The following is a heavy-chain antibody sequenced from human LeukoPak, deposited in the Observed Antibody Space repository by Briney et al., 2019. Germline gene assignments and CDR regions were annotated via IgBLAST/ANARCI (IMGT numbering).Heavy chain of an antibody. CDR1: GFTFSSYS. Sequence: GGSLRLSCAASGFTFSSYSMNWVRQAPGKGLEWVSYISSSSSTIYYADPVKGRFTISRDNAKNSLYLQMNSLRAEDTAVYYCARVRGYYDSSGPTGYFDYWGQGTLVTVSS. J-gene: IGHJ4*02. CDR3: ARVRGYYDSSGPTGYFDY. V-gene: IGHV3-48*01. D-gene: IGHD3-22*01. CDR2: ISSSSSTI.